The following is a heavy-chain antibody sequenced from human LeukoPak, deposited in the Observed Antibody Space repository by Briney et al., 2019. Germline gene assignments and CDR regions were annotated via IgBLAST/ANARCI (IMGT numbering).Heavy chain of an antibody. J-gene: IGHJ4*02. CDR2: IKSDGITI. D-gene: IGHD1-20*01. CDR1: GFPFSSYG. V-gene: IGHV3-74*01. Sequence: PGRTLRLSCAASGFPFSSYGMHWVRQAPGKGLVWVSRIKSDGITITYADSVKGRFTISRDNAKNTLYLQMNSLRAEDTAVYYCLRDLNWSLDQWGQGTLVTVSS. CDR3: LRDLNWSLDQ.